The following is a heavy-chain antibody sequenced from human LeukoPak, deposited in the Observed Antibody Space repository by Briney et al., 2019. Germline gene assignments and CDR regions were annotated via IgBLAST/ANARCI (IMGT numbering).Heavy chain of an antibody. Sequence: GGSPRLSCAASGFTFSSYGMHWVRQAPGKGLEWVAVISYDGSNKYYADSVKGRFTISRDNSKNTLYLQMNSLRAEDTAVYYCAKWIKYDILTGYADYWGQGTLVTVSS. CDR1: GFTFSSYG. D-gene: IGHD3-9*01. CDR3: AKWIKYDILTGYADY. J-gene: IGHJ4*02. CDR2: ISYDGSNK. V-gene: IGHV3-30*18.